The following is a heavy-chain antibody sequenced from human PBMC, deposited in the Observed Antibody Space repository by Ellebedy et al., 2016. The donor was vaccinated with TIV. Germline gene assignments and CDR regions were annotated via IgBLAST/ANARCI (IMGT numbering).Heavy chain of an antibody. Sequence: GESLKISXEASGFMFSSHWMTWVRQAPGKGLEWVANIKEDGSQKNYVNSVKGRFTISRDNAKNSLYLQMNSLRAEDTAVYYCAREGRVVVYYFDYWGQGTLVTVSS. CDR3: AREGRVVVYYFDY. CDR2: IKEDGSQK. J-gene: IGHJ4*02. V-gene: IGHV3-7*01. CDR1: GFMFSSHW. D-gene: IGHD2-15*01.